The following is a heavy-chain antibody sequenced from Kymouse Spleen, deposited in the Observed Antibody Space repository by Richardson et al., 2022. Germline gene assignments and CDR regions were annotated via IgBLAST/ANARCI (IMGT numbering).Heavy chain of an antibody. CDR2: INHSGST. Sequence: QVQLQQWGAGLLKPSETLSLTCAVYGGSFSGYYWSWIRQPPGKGLEWIGEINHSGSTNYNPSLKSRVTISVDTSKNQFSLKLSSVTAADTAVYYCARRSGSYNYYYGMDVWGQGTTVTVSS. CDR3: ARRSGSYNYYYGMDV. D-gene: IGHD3-10*01. CDR1: GGSFSGYY. J-gene: IGHJ6*02. V-gene: IGHV4-34*01.